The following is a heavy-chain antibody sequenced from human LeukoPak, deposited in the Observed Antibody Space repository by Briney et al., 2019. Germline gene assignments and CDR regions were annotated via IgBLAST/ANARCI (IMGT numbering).Heavy chain of an antibody. Sequence: GGSLRLSCAASGFTFSTHAMSWVRQAPGKGLEWVSTIASGYDTYSADSVKGRSAISRDNSKNTLYLQMNNLRADDTALYYCAKFPGFGSGTYRLDYWGQGTLVTVSS. J-gene: IGHJ4*02. CDR1: GFTFSTHA. V-gene: IGHV3-23*01. CDR3: AKFPGFGSGTYRLDY. CDR2: IASGYDT. D-gene: IGHD3-10*01.